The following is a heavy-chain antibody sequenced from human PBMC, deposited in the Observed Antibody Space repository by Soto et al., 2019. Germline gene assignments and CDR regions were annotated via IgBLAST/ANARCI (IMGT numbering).Heavy chain of an antibody. J-gene: IGHJ5*02. V-gene: IGHV4-31*03. CDR3: ARAQYRGREGVIGNWFDP. Sequence: SETLSLTCTVSGGSISSGGYYWSWIRQHPGKGLEWIGYIYYSGSTYYNPSLKSRVTISVDTSKNQFSLKLSSVTAADTAVYYWARAQYRGREGVIGNWFDPWGQGTLVTVS. D-gene: IGHD3-16*02. CDR1: GGSISSGGYY. CDR2: IYYSGST.